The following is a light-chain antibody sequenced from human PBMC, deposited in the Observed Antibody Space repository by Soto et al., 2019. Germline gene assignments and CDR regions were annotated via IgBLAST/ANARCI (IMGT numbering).Light chain of an antibody. CDR3: GTCDCSLSDGL. CDR1: SSNIGNNY. Sequence: QSVLTQPPSVSAAPGQKVTISCSGSSSNIGNNYLSSYQQLPGTAPKLLIYENNKRPSGIPDRFSGSKSGTSATLGITGLQTGDEAEYYCGTCDCSLSDGLFGGGTTVTVL. J-gene: IGLJ3*02. CDR2: ENN. V-gene: IGLV1-51*02.